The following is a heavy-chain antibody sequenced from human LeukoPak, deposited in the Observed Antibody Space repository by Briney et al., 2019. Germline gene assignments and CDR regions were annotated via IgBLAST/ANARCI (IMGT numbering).Heavy chain of an antibody. V-gene: IGHV4-30-2*01. CDR3: ARGPHHIAARPESNWFDP. CDR2: IYHSGST. J-gene: IGHJ5*02. CDR1: GGSISSGGYS. D-gene: IGHD6-6*01. Sequence: PSQTLSLTCAVSGGSISSGGYSWSWIRQPPGKGLEWIGYIYHSGSTYYNPSLKSRVTISVDRSKNQFSLKLSSVTAADTAVYYCARGPHHIAARPESNWFDPWGQGTLVTVSS.